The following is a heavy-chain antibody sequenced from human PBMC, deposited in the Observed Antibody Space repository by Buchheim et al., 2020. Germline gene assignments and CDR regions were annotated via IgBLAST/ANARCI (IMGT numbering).Heavy chain of an antibody. CDR3: AKEGGSYDGYFDY. J-gene: IGHJ4*02. V-gene: IGHV3-30*18. Sequence: VQLVESGGGLVQPGGSLRLSCAASGFTFSSYWMSWVRQAPGKGLEWVAVISYDGSNKYYADSVKGRFTISRDNSKNTLYLQMNSLRAEDTAVYYCAKEGGSYDGYFDYWGQGTL. D-gene: IGHD1-26*01. CDR1: GFTFSSYW. CDR2: ISYDGSNK.